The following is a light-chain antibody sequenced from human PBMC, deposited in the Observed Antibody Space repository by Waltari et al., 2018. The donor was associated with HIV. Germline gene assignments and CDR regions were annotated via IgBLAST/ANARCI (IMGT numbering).Light chain of an antibody. Sequence: QSALTQPPSASGSPGQSVTISCTGTSSDVAGYNYVSLYPQHPGKAPKLIIYEINKRPSGVPDLFSCSKAGNTASLAVSGLQAEDEADYYCSSYAGTRYVFGTGTKVTVL. CDR3: SSYAGTRYV. V-gene: IGLV2-8*01. CDR1: SSDVAGYNY. CDR2: EIN. J-gene: IGLJ1*01.